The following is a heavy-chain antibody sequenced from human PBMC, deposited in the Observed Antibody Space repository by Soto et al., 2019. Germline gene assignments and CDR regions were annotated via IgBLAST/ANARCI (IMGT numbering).Heavy chain of an antibody. CDR1: GYTFTDSH. J-gene: IGHJ4*02. CDR2: INPNSGGT. Sequence: ASVKVSCKASGYTFTDSHIHWVRQAPGQGLEWMGWINPNSGGTNYAQKFQGRVTMTRDTSISTAYMELSRLRSDDTAVYYCARVPHGYTPFDYWGQGTLVTVSS. CDR3: ARVPHGYTPFDY. V-gene: IGHV1-2*02. D-gene: IGHD5-12*01.